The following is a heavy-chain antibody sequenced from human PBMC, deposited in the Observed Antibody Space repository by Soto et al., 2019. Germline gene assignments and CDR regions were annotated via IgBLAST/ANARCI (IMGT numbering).Heavy chain of an antibody. V-gene: IGHV1-69*02. CDR3: ATAFQLQAY. CDR2: IIPVLGLT. J-gene: IGHJ4*02. CDR1: GGSFNSYA. Sequence: QVQLVQSGAEVKKPGSSVKVSCKASGGSFNSYAISWGRQAPGQGLEWMGRIIPVLGLTNYAEKFQGRFTITADTADKSTTVAYMELTSLRSEDTALYYCATAFQLQAYWGQGTLVTVSS. D-gene: IGHD1-1*01.